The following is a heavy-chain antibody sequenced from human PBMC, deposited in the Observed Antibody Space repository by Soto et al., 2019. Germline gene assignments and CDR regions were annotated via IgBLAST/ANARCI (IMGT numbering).Heavy chain of an antibody. D-gene: IGHD3-3*01. V-gene: IGHV3-23*01. CDR3: AKDIKIFGVVNWFDP. J-gene: IGHJ5*02. CDR2: ISGSGGST. Sequence: GGSLRLSCAASGFTFSSYAMSWVRQAPGKGLEWVSAISGSGGSTYYADSVKGRFTISRDNSKNTLYLQMNSLRAEDTAVYYCAKDIKIFGVVNWFDPWGQGTLVTVSS. CDR1: GFTFSSYA.